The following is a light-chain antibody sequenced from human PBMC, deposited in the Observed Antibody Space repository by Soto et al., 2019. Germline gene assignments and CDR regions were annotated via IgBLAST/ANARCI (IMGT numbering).Light chain of an antibody. CDR3: QHYGTSAL. V-gene: IGKV3-20*01. CDR2: AS. Sequence: ESVLTQSPGTLSLSPGERATLSCRASQSVSDMYLAWYQQKPGQAPRLLIHASTRATGIPYRFSGSGSGTDFTLTISRLEPDDFGVYYCQHYGTSALFGPGTKVEIK. J-gene: IGKJ3*01. CDR1: QSVSDMY.